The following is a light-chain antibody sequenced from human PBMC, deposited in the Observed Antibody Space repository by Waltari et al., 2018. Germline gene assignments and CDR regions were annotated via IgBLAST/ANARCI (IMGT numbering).Light chain of an antibody. Sequence: RVTITCQASQDINNSLNLYQQTPGKAPRLLISDASNLETGVPSRFSGSGFGTDFTFTISSLHPEDIATYFCQQYDSLPPTFGPGTKLDL. CDR2: DAS. CDR3: QQYDSLPPT. J-gene: IGKJ3*01. V-gene: IGKV1-33*01. CDR1: QDINNS.